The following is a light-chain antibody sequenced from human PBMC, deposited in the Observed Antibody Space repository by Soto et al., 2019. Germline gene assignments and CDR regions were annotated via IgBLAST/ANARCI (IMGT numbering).Light chain of an antibody. CDR2: KVS. V-gene: IGKV1-5*03. CDR3: QQYNSYSWT. CDR1: QSISNW. Sequence: DTEMTQSPSTLSASVGDSPTLTCRASQSISNWLAWYQQKAGKAPKLLIYKVSNLESGVPSRFSGSGFGTEFTLTISSLQPEDFATYYCQQYNSYSWTFGQGTKVDI. J-gene: IGKJ1*01.